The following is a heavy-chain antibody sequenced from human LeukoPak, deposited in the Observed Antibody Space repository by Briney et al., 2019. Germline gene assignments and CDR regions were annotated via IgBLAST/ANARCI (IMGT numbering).Heavy chain of an antibody. Sequence: PGGSLRLSCAASGFTFSSYWMHWVRQAPGKGLVWVSRINSDGSSTNYADSVKGRFTISRDNAKNTLYLQMNSLRAEDTAVYYCAREVYDFWSGYHRGPFDYWGQGTLVTVSS. J-gene: IGHJ4*02. V-gene: IGHV3-74*01. CDR1: GFTFSSYW. CDR2: INSDGSST. D-gene: IGHD3-3*01. CDR3: AREVYDFWSGYHRGPFDY.